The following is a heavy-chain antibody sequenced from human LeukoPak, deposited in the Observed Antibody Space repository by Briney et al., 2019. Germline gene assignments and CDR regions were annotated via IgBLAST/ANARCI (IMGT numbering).Heavy chain of an antibody. D-gene: IGHD6-19*01. CDR3: AKTGGTSGWQRGLGY. CDR1: GFTFSSYA. Sequence: GGSLRLSCAASGFTFSSYAMSWVRQAPGKGLEWVSGITDSGDSTYYADSVKGRFTISRDNSKNTLYLQFTSLRAEDTAVYNCAKTGGTSGWQRGLGYWGQGTLVTVSS. V-gene: IGHV3-23*01. J-gene: IGHJ4*02. CDR2: ITDSGDST.